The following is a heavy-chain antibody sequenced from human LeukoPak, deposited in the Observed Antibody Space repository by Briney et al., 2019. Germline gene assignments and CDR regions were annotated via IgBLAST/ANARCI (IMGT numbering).Heavy chain of an antibody. J-gene: IGHJ2*01. CDR3: ARAPGYCSSTSCFNHWYFDL. CDR2: ISSSSSYI. D-gene: IGHD2-2*01. V-gene: IGHV3-21*01. Sequence: RGPLRLSCAASGFTFSRYSMNWVRQAPGKGLEWVSSISSSSSYIYYADSVKGRFTISRDNAKNSLYLQMNSLRAEDTAVYYCARAPGYCSSTSCFNHWYFDLWGRGTLVTVSS. CDR1: GFTFSRYS.